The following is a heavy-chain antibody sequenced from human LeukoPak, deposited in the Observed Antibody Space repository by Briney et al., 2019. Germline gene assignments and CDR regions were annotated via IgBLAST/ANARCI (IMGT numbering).Heavy chain of an antibody. CDR3: ARFTGYLYFDY. Sequence: SETLSLTCDVYDGSFSGFFWGWIRQPPGQGLEWIGEINYSGITNYNPSLKSRVTMSVDTSKNQFSLKLSSVTAADTAVYFCARFTGYLYFDYWGQGTLVTVSS. J-gene: IGHJ4*02. CDR1: DGSFSGFF. CDR2: INYSGIT. D-gene: IGHD3-9*01. V-gene: IGHV4-34*01.